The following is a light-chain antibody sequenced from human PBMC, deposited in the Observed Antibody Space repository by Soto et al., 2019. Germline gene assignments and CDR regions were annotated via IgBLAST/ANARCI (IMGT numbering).Light chain of an antibody. CDR1: QGIANF. J-gene: IGKJ3*01. CDR2: AAS. Sequence: IQLTQSPSSLSASVGDRVTISCRASQGIANFLAWYQQKPGKAPKLLIHAASTLQSGVPSRFSGSGSGTDFTLTISRLQPEDFATYYCQQLNSFPITFGPGTKVDIK. V-gene: IGKV1-9*01. CDR3: QQLNSFPIT.